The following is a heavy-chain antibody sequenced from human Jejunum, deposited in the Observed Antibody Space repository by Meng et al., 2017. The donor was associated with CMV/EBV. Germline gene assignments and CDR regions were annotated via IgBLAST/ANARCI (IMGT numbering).Heavy chain of an antibody. V-gene: IGHV1-18*01. CDR1: GYTFTHHG. CDR3: ARDPSNTSGRYAYFDS. CDR2: ISCYNGDT. Sequence: QVQLLTSGGEVKKPGASVMVSCRASGYTFTHHGISWIRQAPGQGLEWLGWISCYNGDTIYAQKVQGRFTMTMDKSASTAYMDLRSLRSDDTAIYYCARDPSNTSGRYAYFDSWGQGTLVTVSS. J-gene: IGHJ4*02. D-gene: IGHD6-19*01.